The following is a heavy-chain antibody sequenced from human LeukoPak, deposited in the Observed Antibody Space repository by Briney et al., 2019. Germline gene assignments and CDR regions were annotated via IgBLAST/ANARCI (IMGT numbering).Heavy chain of an antibody. D-gene: IGHD3-22*01. J-gene: IGHJ4*02. Sequence: GESLKISCKGSGYSFTSYWVGWVRQMPGKGLEWMGIIYPGDSDTRYSPSFQGQVTISADKSIGTAYLQWSSLKASDTAMHYCARNPTDSSGYDWGQGTLVTVSS. CDR3: ARNPTDSSGYD. V-gene: IGHV5-51*01. CDR2: IYPGDSDT. CDR1: GYSFTSYW.